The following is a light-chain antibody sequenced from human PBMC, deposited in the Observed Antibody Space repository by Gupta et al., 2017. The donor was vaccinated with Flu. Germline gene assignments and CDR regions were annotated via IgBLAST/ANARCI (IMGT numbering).Light chain of an antibody. CDR1: QSISSY. V-gene: IGKV1-5*03. CDR3: QQDTSSSRT. Sequence: DIQMAQSPSTMSASVGDRVTITCRASQSISSYLAWYQQKPGNAPKLLIFKASTLESGIPSRFSGSGSGTEFTLTISSLQPDDFATYYCQQDTSSSRTFGQGTKVDIK. J-gene: IGKJ1*01. CDR2: KAS.